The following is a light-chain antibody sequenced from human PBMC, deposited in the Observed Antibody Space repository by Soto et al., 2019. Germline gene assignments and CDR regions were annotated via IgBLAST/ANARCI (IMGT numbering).Light chain of an antibody. V-gene: IGKV1-5*01. J-gene: IGKJ1*01. CDR3: QQYNSYSWT. Sequence: DIQMTQSPSTLSASVGDRVTITCRASQSISSWLAWNQQKPGKATKLLIYDAPSLESAVPSRFGGSGSGTEFTLTISSLHADDFATYYCQQYNSYSWTFGQGTKVEIK. CDR1: QSISSW. CDR2: DAP.